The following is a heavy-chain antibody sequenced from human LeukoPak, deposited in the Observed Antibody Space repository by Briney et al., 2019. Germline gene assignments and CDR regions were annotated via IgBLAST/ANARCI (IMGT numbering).Heavy chain of an antibody. D-gene: IGHD6-13*01. CDR1: GFTFSSYA. Sequence: PGGSPRLSCAASGFTFSSYAMSWVRQGPGKGLEWVSAISGSGGSTYYADSVKGRFTISRDNSKNTLYLQMNSLRAEDTAVYYCARPLSSNSYPGFDYWGQGTLVTVSS. CDR2: ISGSGGST. J-gene: IGHJ4*02. V-gene: IGHV3-23*01. CDR3: ARPLSSNSYPGFDY.